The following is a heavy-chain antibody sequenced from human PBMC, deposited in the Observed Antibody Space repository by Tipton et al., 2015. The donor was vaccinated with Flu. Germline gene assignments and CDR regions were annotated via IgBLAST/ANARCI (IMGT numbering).Heavy chain of an antibody. Sequence: LRLSCAVYGGSFSGYYWSWIRQPPGKGLEWIGEINHSGSTNYNPSLKSRVTISVDTSKNQFSLKLSSVTAADTAVYYCARRYYDSSGYFRYWGQGTLVPVSS. CDR1: GGSFSGYY. V-gene: IGHV4-34*01. J-gene: IGHJ4*02. CDR3: ARRYYDSSGYFRY. CDR2: INHSGST. D-gene: IGHD3-22*01.